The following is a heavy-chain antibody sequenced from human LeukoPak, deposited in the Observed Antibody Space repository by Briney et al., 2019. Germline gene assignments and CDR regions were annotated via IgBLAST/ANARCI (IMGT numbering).Heavy chain of an antibody. V-gene: IGHV3-23*01. J-gene: IGHJ4*02. CDR3: AKAILYYGDYDWYYFDY. D-gene: IGHD4-17*01. CDR1: GFTFSSYA. Sequence: GGSLRLSCAASGFTFSSYAMSWVRQAPGKGLEWVSAISGSGGSTYYADSVKGRFTISRDNSKNTQYLQMNSLRAEDTAVYYCAKAILYYGDYDWYYFDYWGQGTLVTVSS. CDR2: ISGSGGST.